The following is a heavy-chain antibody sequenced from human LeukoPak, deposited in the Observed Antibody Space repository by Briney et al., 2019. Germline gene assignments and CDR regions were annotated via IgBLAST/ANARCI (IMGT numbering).Heavy chain of an antibody. J-gene: IGHJ6*03. D-gene: IGHD2-15*01. CDR2: ISGGDGAT. CDR1: GFIFSNYA. CDR3: AKDSWQLAPDYYYYMDV. Sequence: GGSLRLSCAASGFIFSNYAMTWVRQAPGKGLEWVSTISGGDGATYYADSVKGRFTIFRDDSKNTLYLQMNGLRADDTAVYYCAKDSWQLAPDYYYYMDVWGKGTTVTVSS. V-gene: IGHV3-23*01.